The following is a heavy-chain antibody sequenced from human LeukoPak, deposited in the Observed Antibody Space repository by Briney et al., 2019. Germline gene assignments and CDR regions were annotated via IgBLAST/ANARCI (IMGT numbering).Heavy chain of an antibody. Sequence: PSETLSLTCTVSGGSISSYYWSWIRQPPGKGLEWIGCIYYSGSTNYNPSLKSRVTISVDTSKNQFSLKLSSVTAADTAVYYCARVRVYTLLFDYWGQGTLVTVSS. J-gene: IGHJ4*02. CDR2: IYYSGST. CDR3: ARVRVYTLLFDY. V-gene: IGHV4-59*01. D-gene: IGHD2-2*02. CDR1: GGSISSYY.